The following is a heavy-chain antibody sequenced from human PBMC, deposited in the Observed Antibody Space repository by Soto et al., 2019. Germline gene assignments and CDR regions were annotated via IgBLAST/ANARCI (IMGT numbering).Heavy chain of an antibody. CDR2: TYYRAKWYN. D-gene: IGHD6-6*01. CDR3: VLSIGTIYYYGLAV. Sequence: PSQTLSLTCGISGDSGSSNSAAWHWIRQSPSRGLEWLGRTYYRAKWYNDYAEAVRSRITINPDTPKNQFSLQLNSVTPEDTAVYYCVLSIGTIYYYGLAVWGQGTPVTVPS. CDR1: GDSGSSNSAA. J-gene: IGHJ6*02. V-gene: IGHV6-1*01.